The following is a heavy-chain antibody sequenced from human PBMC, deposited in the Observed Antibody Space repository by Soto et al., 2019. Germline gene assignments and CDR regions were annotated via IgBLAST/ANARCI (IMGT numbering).Heavy chain of an antibody. V-gene: IGHV4-4*08. CDR1: GGSSSNYA. CDR3: ASESPRDCYNYESGGMDV. CDR2: IANTWNT. D-gene: IGHD5-12*01. J-gene: IGHJ6*02. Sequence: SESLSQTCTVPGGSSSNYAWTWIGQTPGKGLKWLGFIANTWNTKYNPSVKSRVTISLDTSKNQCSRRLTSVTAADKAVYFCASESPRDCYNYESGGMDVWGQGTTVTVSS.